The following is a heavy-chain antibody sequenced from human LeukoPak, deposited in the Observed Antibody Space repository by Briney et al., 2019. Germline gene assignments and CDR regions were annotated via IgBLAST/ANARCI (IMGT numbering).Heavy chain of an antibody. V-gene: IGHV1-18*01. CDR3: ARVPASLDDYVWGSYRPYNWFDP. J-gene: IGHJ5*02. CDR1: GYTFTSYG. CDR2: ISAYNGNT. D-gene: IGHD3-16*02. Sequence: GASVKVSCKASGYTFTSYGISWVRQAPGQGLEWMGWISAYNGNTNYAQKFQGRVTMTRDTSISTAYMELSRLRYDDTAVYYCARVPASLDDYVWGSYRPYNWFDPWGQGTLVTVSS.